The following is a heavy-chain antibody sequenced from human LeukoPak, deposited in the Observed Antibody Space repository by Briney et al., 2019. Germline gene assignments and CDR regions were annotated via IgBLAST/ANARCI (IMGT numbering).Heavy chain of an antibody. CDR2: IYSGGST. D-gene: IGHD6-19*01. Sequence: GGSLRLSCAASGFTVSSNYMSWVRQAPGKGLEWVSVIYSGGSTYYADSVKGRFTISRDNSKNTLYLQMNSLRAEDTAVYYCARDSSGWYTQDYYYYYYMDVWGKGTTVTISS. V-gene: IGHV3-53*01. CDR3: ARDSSGWYTQDYYYYYYMDV. J-gene: IGHJ6*03. CDR1: GFTVSSNY.